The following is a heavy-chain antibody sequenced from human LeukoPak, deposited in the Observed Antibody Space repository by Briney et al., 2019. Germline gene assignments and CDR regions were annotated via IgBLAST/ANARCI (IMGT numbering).Heavy chain of an antibody. CDR2: FYPGGSDS. CDR1: GYSFTSYW. CDR3: ARSGSSTPLFDY. Sequence: GESLKISCKGSGYSFTSYWIAWVRQMPGKGLELMGIFYPGGSDSRYNPSFQGQVSISADKSISTAYLQWSSLKASDTAMYYCARSGSSTPLFDYWGQGTLVTVSS. V-gene: IGHV5-51*01. D-gene: IGHD3-10*01. J-gene: IGHJ4*02.